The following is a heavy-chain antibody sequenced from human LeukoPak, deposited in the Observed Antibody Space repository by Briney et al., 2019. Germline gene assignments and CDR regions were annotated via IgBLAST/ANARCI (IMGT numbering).Heavy chain of an antibody. J-gene: IGHJ4*02. CDR3: ARNFRGRSYGFVY. Sequence: SETLSLTCTVSGGSITSYYWSWIRQPPGKGLGWMGYIYYSGSTNYNPSLKSRVPISVDTSKNQSSLQLSSVTAADWAVYYCARNFRGRSYGFVYWGEGTLVTVSS. V-gene: IGHV4-59*08. CDR1: GGSITSYY. D-gene: IGHD5-18*01. CDR2: IYYSGST.